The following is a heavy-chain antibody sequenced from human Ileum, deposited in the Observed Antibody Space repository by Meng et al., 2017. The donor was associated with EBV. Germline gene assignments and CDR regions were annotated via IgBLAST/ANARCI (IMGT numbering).Heavy chain of an antibody. CDR3: ARGNKVSDRGFDY. Sequence: HVPLPAWGPGLLKPSATLSPSCAVYGGSFSGYYWSWIRQPPGKGLEWIGEINHSGSTNYNPSLKSRVTISVDTSKNQFSLKLSSVTAADTAVYYCARGNKVSDRGFDYWGQGTLVTVSS. V-gene: IGHV4-34*01. CDR2: INHSGST. D-gene: IGHD3-10*01. J-gene: IGHJ4*02. CDR1: GGSFSGYY.